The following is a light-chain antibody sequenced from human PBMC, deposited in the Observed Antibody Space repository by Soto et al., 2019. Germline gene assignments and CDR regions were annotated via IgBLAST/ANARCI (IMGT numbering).Light chain of an antibody. CDR1: SSDVESYNL. Sequence: QAVGTQPASVSGSPGQSIPISCPGTSSDVESYNLVSWYQQHPGKAPKVMIYDVSKRPSGVPDRFSGSKSGNTASLTLSGLQAEDEADYYCCSYAGSYTFYVFGTGTKVTVL. CDR2: DVS. CDR3: CSYAGSYTFYV. J-gene: IGLJ1*01. V-gene: IGLV2-11*01.